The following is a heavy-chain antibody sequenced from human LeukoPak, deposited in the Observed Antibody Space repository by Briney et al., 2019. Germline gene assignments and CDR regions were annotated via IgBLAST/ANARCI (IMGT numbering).Heavy chain of an antibody. D-gene: IGHD4-17*01. Sequence: SVKVSCKASGFTFTSSAVQWVRQARGQRLEWIGWIVVGSGNTNYAQKFLESVTITRDMSTSTAYMELSSLRSEDTAVYYCAAASDYGDYGYFDLWGRGTLVTVSS. CDR2: IVVGSGNT. CDR3: AAASDYGDYGYFDL. CDR1: GFTFTSSA. V-gene: IGHV1-58*01. J-gene: IGHJ2*01.